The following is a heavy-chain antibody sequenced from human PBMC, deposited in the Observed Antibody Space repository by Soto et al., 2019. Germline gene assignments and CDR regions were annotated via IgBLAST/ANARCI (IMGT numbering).Heavy chain of an antibody. CDR3: ARSTYYDFWSGYYYGMDV. CDR1: GGSFSGYY. V-gene: IGHV4-34*01. Sequence: SETPSLTCAVYGGSFSGYYWSWIRQPPGKGLEWIGEINHSGSTNYNPSLKSRVTISVDTSKNQFSLKLSSVTAADTAVYYCARSTYYDFWSGYYYGMDVWGQGTTVTVSS. CDR2: INHSGST. J-gene: IGHJ6*02. D-gene: IGHD3-3*01.